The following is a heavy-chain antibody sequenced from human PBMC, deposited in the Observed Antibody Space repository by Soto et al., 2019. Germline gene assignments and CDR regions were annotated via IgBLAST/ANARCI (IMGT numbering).Heavy chain of an antibody. CDR2: ISHDGSKT. CDR3: AKGGYTFAYE. J-gene: IGHJ4*02. CDR1: GFTFNSYG. D-gene: IGHD5-18*01. Sequence: SLRLSCAASGFTFNSYGIHWVRQAPGKGLEWVAVISHDGSKTNYADSVKGRFTISRDNSQNTLFLQMTSLRADDTAVYYCAKGGYTFAYEWGQGALVTVSS. V-gene: IGHV3-30*18.